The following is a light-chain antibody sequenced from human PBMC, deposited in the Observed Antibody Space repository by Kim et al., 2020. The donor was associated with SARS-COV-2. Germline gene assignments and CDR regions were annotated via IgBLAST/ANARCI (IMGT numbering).Light chain of an antibody. Sequence: QLVLTQSPSASASLGASVKLTCTLSSGHSSYAIAWHQQQPEKGPRYLMKLNSDGSHSKGDGIPDRFSGSSSGAERYLTISSLQSEDEADYYSQTWGTGIQVVFGGGTQLTVL. CDR1: SGHSSYA. CDR3: QTWGTGIQVV. J-gene: IGLJ2*01. CDR2: LNSDGSH. V-gene: IGLV4-69*01.